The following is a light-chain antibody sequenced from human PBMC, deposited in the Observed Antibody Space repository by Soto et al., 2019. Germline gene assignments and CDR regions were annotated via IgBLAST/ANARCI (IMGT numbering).Light chain of an antibody. J-gene: IGKJ3*01. CDR2: STS. CDR3: QQFGSSSFT. Sequence: EIVLTQSPGTQSLSPGERATLSCRDSQSVSSSYLAWYQQKPGQAPRLLISSTSSRATGIPDRFSGSGSGTDFTLTISRLEPEDFAVYYCQQFGSSSFTFGPGTKVDIK. CDR1: QSVSSSY. V-gene: IGKV3-20*01.